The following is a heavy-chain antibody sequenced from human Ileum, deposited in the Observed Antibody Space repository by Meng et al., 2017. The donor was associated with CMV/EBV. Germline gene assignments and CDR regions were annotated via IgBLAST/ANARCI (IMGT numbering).Heavy chain of an antibody. D-gene: IGHD4-11*01. CDR1: SDSISSYY. CDR2: IYNSGST. CDR3: ARVLHDHSWEMDV. J-gene: IGHJ6*02. Sequence: SETLSLTCTVSSDSISSYYWSWIRQPPGKGLEWIGYIYNSGSTNYNPSLKSRVTISVDTSKNQFSLKLRSVNAADTAVYYCARVLHDHSWEMDVWGQGTTVTVSS. V-gene: IGHV4-59*01.